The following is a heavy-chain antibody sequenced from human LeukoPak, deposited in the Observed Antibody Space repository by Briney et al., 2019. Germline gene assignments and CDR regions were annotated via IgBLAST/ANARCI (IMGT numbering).Heavy chain of an antibody. J-gene: IGHJ5*02. CDR1: GYSISSGYY. CDR3: ARGVGSSESNWFDP. D-gene: IGHD1-26*01. CDR2: IYHSGST. V-gene: IGHV4-38-2*01. Sequence: SETLSLTCAVSGYSISSGYYRGWIRQPPGKGLEWIGSIYHSGSTYYNPSLKSRVTISVDKSKNQFSLKLNSVTAADTAVYYCARGVGSSESNWFDPWGQGTLATVSS.